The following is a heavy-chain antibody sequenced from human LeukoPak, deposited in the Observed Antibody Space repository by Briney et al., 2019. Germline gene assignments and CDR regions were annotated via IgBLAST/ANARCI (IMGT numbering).Heavy chain of an antibody. V-gene: IGHV3-23*01. CDR2: ISGSGGST. D-gene: IGHD1-14*01. J-gene: IGHJ5*01. CDR1: GFTFSDAW. CDR3: ARGYPFDS. Sequence: GGSLRLSCAASGFTFSDAWISWVRQAPGKGLEWVSGISGSGGSTYYADSVKGRFTISRDNSKNTLYLQMNSLRAEDTAVYYCARGYPFDSWGQGTLVTVSS.